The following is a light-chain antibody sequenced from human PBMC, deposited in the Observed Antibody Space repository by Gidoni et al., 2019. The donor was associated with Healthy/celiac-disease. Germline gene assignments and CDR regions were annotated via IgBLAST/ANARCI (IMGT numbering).Light chain of an antibody. CDR2: AAS. CDR1: QSISSY. J-gene: IGKJ3*01. V-gene: IGKV1-39*01. CDR3: QQSYKSPRT. Sequence: DIQMTQCPTSLSASVGDRVTITCRANQSISSYLNLYQQKPGKAPKLLIYAASRLQSGVPSRYSGRGFGTDFTLTISRLEPEDFATYYGQQSYKSPRTFGPGTKVDIK.